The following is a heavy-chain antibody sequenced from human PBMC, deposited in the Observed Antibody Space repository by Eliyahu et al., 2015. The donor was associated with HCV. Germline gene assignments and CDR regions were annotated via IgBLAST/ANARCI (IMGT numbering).Heavy chain of an antibody. Sequence: EVQLLDSGGGLVQPGGSLRLSCAASGFSVSSYAMSWVRQAPGKGLEWVSLISGSGDITYYADSVKGRFTISRDSSKNSLYLQMNSLRAEDTAVYYCAKEAYSSNWYALDYWGQGTLVTVSS. CDR2: ISGSGDIT. CDR1: GFSVSSYA. D-gene: IGHD6-13*01. J-gene: IGHJ4*02. V-gene: IGHV3-23*01. CDR3: AKEAYSSNWYALDY.